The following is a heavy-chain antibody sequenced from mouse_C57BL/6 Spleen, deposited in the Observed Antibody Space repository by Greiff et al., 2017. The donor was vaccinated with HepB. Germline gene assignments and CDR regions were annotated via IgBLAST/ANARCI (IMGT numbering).Heavy chain of an antibody. CDR1: GYTFTSYW. CDR2: IDPSNSYT. D-gene: IGHD3-2*02. Sequence: QVLLQQPGAELVKPGASVKLSCKASGYTFTSYWMQWVKQRPGQGLEWIGEIDPSNSYTNYNQKFKGKATLTVDTSSSTAYMQLSSLTSEDSAVYYCARRAQARGYAMDYWGQGTSVTVSS. V-gene: IGHV1-50*01. J-gene: IGHJ4*01. CDR3: ARRAQARGYAMDY.